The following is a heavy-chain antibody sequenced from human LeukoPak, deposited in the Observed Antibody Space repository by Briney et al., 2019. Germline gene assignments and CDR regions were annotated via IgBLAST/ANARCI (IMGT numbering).Heavy chain of an antibody. Sequence: SQTLSLTCAISGDSVSSNSAAWNWIRQSPSRGLEWLGRTYYRSMWYNDYAVSVKSRITINPDTSKNQFSLQLNSVTPEDTAVYYCARGGIAVAGNNWFDPWGQGTLVTVSS. CDR1: GDSVSSNSAA. V-gene: IGHV6-1*01. D-gene: IGHD6-19*01. J-gene: IGHJ5*02. CDR3: ARGGIAVAGNNWFDP. CDR2: TYYRSMWYN.